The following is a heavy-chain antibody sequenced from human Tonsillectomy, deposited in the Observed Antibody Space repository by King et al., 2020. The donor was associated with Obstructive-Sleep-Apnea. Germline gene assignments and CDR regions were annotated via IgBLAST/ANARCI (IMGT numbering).Heavy chain of an antibody. CDR2: ITHSGST. J-gene: IGHJ4*02. CDR3: ARDEKYYYASGSTRVDY. CDR1: GGSISSDYYY. V-gene: IGHV4-39*07. D-gene: IGHD3-10*01. Sequence: HLQLQESGPGLVKPSETLSLTCIVSGGSISSDYYYWGWIRQPPGKGLEWIGSITHSGSTYYNPSLKSRVTISVDTSKNQFSLKLSSVTAADTAVYYCARDEKYYYASGSTRVDYWGQGTLVTVSS.